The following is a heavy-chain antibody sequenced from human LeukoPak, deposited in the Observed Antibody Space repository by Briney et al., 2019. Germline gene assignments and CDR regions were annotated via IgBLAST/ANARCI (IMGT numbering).Heavy chain of an antibody. CDR3: ARQQLVPNWFDP. CDR2: IRSNDGHT. D-gene: IGHD6-13*01. J-gene: IGHJ5*02. Sequence: ASVKVSCKASGYIFTSYDISWVRQAPGQGLEWMGWIRSNDGHTKYVQKFQGRVTMTMDTFTTTFYMELRSLTSDDTAMYYCARQQLVPNWFDPWGQGTLVTVSS. CDR1: GYIFTSYD. V-gene: IGHV1-18*01.